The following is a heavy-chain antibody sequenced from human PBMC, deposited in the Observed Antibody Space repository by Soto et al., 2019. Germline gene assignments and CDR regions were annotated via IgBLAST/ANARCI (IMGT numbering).Heavy chain of an antibody. CDR3: ARGYRSSSSPPFFDY. J-gene: IGHJ4*02. Sequence: QVQLQQWGAGLLKPSETLSLTCAVYGGSFSGYYWSWIRQPPGKGLEWIGEINHSGSTNYNPSLKGRVTISVDTSKNQFSQKLSAVTAADTAVYYCARGYRSSSSPPFFDYWGQGTLVTVSS. CDR1: GGSFSGYY. CDR2: INHSGST. V-gene: IGHV4-34*01. D-gene: IGHD6-6*01.